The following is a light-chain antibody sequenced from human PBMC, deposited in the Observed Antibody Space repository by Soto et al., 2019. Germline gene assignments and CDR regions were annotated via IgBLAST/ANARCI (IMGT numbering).Light chain of an antibody. CDR2: HAS. V-gene: IGKV1-5*01. J-gene: IGKJ1*01. Sequence: IQLTQSPTTRPASVGDRVTLTCRASESISNWLAWYQQRPGTAPKLLIYHASILETAVPSRFSGNGSGTEFTLTISSLQPGDFATYYCQQYRTYSFGQGSRVEIK. CDR3: QQYRTYS. CDR1: ESISNW.